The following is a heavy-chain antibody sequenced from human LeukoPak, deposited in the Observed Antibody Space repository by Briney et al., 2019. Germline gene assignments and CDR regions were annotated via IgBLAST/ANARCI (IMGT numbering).Heavy chain of an antibody. CDR3: ARGEGSRYSYDTSGYYYRYFDY. CDR2: INHSVST. CDR1: GGSFSGYF. J-gene: IGHJ4*02. V-gene: IGHV4-34*01. D-gene: IGHD3-22*01. Sequence: SETLSLTCAVYGGSFSGYFWSWIRQPPGKGLEWIGEINHSVSTKYNPSLKSRVTISVDTSKNQFSLKLSSVTAADTAVYYCARGEGSRYSYDTSGYYYRYFDYWGEGTLVTVSS.